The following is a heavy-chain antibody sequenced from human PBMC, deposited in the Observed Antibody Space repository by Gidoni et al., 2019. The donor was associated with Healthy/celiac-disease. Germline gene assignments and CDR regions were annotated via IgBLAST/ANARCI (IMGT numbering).Heavy chain of an antibody. CDR1: GFTFSSYS. CDR3: AREWFGEPRPYYYYMDV. J-gene: IGHJ6*03. CDR2: ISSSSSTI. D-gene: IGHD3-10*01. Sequence: EVQLVESGGGLVQPGGSLRLSCAASGFTFSSYSMNWVRQAPGKGLEWVSYISSSSSTIYYADSVKGRFTISRDNAKNSLYLQMNSLRAEDTAVYYCAREWFGEPRPYYYYMDVWGKGTTVTVSS. V-gene: IGHV3-48*01.